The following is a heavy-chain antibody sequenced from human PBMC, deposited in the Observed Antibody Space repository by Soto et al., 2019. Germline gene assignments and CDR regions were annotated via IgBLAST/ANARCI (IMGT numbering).Heavy chain of an antibody. V-gene: IGHV1-2*02. D-gene: IGHD1-26*01. CDR2: INPKTAAT. CDR1: GYTFSDYF. J-gene: IGHJ6*02. Sequence: QVQLVQSRAEVRKSGASVKVSCKASGYTFSDYFIQWLRQAPGQGLEWVAWINPKTAATNYAKKFQDRVTVTSDTSFSTAYLELTRLRPDDTALYYCARIKWGLDYYSGMDVWGQGTAVSVTS. CDR3: ARIKWGLDYYSGMDV.